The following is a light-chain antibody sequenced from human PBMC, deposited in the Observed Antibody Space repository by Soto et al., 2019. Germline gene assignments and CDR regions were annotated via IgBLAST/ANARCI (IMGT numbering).Light chain of an antibody. CDR2: EVT. Sequence: QSALTQPPSASGSPGQSVTISCTGTSSDVGGDNYVSWYQQHPGKAPKLMIYEVTKRPSGVPDRFSGSKSGNTASLTVSGLQVEDEADYYCSSLKVFGGGTKLPVL. CDR3: SSLKV. J-gene: IGLJ2*01. CDR1: SSDVGGDNY. V-gene: IGLV2-8*01.